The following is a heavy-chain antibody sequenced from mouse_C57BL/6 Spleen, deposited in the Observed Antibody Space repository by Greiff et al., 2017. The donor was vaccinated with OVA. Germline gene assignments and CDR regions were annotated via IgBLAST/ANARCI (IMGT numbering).Heavy chain of an antibody. J-gene: IGHJ4*01. CDR1: GYTFTSYW. D-gene: IGHD1-1*01. CDR2: IDPSDSET. V-gene: IGHV1-52*01. CDR3: ARPYYYRSSLYSMYY. Sequence: QVQLQQPGAELVRPGSSVKLSCKASGYTFTSYWMHWVKQRPIQGLEWIGNIDPSDSETHYNQKFKDKAILTVDKSSSTAYMQLSSLTSEDSAVFYCARPYYYRSSLYSMYYWGQGTSVTVSS.